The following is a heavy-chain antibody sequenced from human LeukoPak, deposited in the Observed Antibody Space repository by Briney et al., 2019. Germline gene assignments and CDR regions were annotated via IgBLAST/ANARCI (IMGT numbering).Heavy chain of an antibody. CDR1: GYTFTSYG. D-gene: IGHD3-22*01. CDR2: ISAYNGNT. V-gene: IGHV1-18*01. J-gene: IGHJ4*02. CDR3: ARVCRKKLVITTWAFDY. Sequence: GASVKVSCKASGYTFTSYGISWVRQAPGQGLEWMGWISAYNGNTNYAQKLQGRVTMTTDTSTSTAYMELRSLRSDNTAVYYCARVCRKKLVITTWAFDYWGQGTLVTVSS.